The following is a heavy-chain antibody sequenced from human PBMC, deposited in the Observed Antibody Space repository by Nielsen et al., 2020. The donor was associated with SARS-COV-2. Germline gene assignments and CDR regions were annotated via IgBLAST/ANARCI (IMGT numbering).Heavy chain of an antibody. J-gene: IGHJ6*02. CDR2: IWYDGSNE. Sequence: GESLKISCAASGFSFGTYGMHWVRQAPGKGLEWVANIWYDGSNENYGDSVRGRFTISRDNSKNTLYLQMNSLTADDTAVYYCARGQGVTIFGPYTHYGMDVWGQGTTVTVSS. CDR1: GFSFGTYG. CDR3: ARGQGVTIFGPYTHYGMDV. V-gene: IGHV3-33*01. D-gene: IGHD3-3*01.